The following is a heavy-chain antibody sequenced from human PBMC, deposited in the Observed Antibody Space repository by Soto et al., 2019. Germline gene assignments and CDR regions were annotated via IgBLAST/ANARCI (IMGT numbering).Heavy chain of an antibody. V-gene: IGHV4-59*01. J-gene: IGHJ6*02. D-gene: IGHD1-1*01. CDR3: ARGDGIQLGSLAGRYYYHKMDV. CDR1: GGSISTYY. Sequence: QVQLRESGPGLVKSSETLSLTCTVSGGSISTYYWSWVRQPPGKGLEWIGYIYYSGTATYNPSLRSRVTISVDTSKNQFSLRLSSVTASDTAVYYCARGDGIQLGSLAGRYYYHKMDVWGQGTMVTVYS. CDR2: IYYSGTA.